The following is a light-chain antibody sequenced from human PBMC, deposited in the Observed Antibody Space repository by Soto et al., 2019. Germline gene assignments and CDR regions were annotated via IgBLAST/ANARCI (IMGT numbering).Light chain of an antibody. CDR2: GAS. V-gene: IGKV3-20*01. J-gene: IGKJ1*01. CDR3: QQYGSSRWT. CDR1: QSVSSNY. Sequence: ENVLTQSPGTLSLSPGERATLSCRASQSVSSNYVAWYQQKPGQAPRLLVYGASSRATGIPDRFSGGGSGTDFTLTISRLEPEDFAVYYCQQYGSSRWTFGQGTKVEIK.